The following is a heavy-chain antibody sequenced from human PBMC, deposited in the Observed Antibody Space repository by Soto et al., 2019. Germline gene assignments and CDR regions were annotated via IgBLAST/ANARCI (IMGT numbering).Heavy chain of an antibody. J-gene: IGHJ4*02. V-gene: IGHV3-74*01. D-gene: IGHD3-22*01. CDR3: ARDGGYGGYYRD. CDR2: INSDGSST. CDR1: GFTFSSYW. Sequence: GGSLRLSCAASGFTFSSYWMHWVRQAPGKGLVWVSRINSDGSSTSYADSVKGRFTISRDNAKNTLYLQMNSLRAEDPAVYYCARDGGYGGYYRDWGQGTLVTVSS.